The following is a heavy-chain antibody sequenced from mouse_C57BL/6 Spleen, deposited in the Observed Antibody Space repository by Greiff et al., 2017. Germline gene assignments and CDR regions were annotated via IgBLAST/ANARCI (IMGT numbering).Heavy chain of an antibody. V-gene: IGHV1-82*01. D-gene: IGHD2-4*01. Sequence: VQLQESGPELVKPGASVKISCKASGYAFSSSWMNWVKQRPGKGLEWIGRIYPGDGDTNYNGKFKGKATLTADKSSSTAYMQLSSLTSEDSAVXFCARYDYDRTWFAYWGQGTLVTVSA. CDR1: GYAFSSSW. J-gene: IGHJ3*01. CDR3: ARYDYDRTWFAY. CDR2: IYPGDGDT.